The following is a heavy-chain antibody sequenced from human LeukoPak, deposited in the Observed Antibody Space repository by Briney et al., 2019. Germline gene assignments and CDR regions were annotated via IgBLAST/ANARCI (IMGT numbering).Heavy chain of an antibody. CDR2: IESSGAT. CDR1: GDSISSYH. Sequence: SGTLSLTCVVSGDSISSYHWSWIRQPAGKGLEWIGRIESSGATTYNPSLQSRVTMSVDTSKNQFSLKLTSVTAADTAVYYCARVSGGARGLPHTWGQGTLVTVSS. CDR3: ARVSGGARGLPHT. J-gene: IGHJ5*02. D-gene: IGHD3-10*01. V-gene: IGHV4-4*07.